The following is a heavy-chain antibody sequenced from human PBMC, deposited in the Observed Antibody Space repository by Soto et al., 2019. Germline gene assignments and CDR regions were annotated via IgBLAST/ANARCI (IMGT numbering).Heavy chain of an antibody. Sequence: GGSLRLSCAASGFTFSSYAMSWVRQAPGKGLEWVSAISGSGGSTYYADSVKGRFAISRDNSKNTLYLQMNSLRAEDTAVYYCAKDLHTYYYDSSGYYRDEVGDYWGQGTLVTVSS. V-gene: IGHV3-23*01. CDR2: ISGSGGST. CDR3: AKDLHTYYYDSSGYYRDEVGDY. J-gene: IGHJ4*02. D-gene: IGHD3-22*01. CDR1: GFTFSSYA.